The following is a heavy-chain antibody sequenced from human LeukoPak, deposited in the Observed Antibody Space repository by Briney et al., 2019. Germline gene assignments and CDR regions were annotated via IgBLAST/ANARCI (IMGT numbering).Heavy chain of an antibody. Sequence: ASVKVSCKASGYTFTSYDINWVRQATGQGLEWMGWMNPNSGNTGYAQKFQGRVTMTRNTSISTAYMELSGLRSEDTAVYYCARAHYYYYYMDVWGKGTTVTVSS. V-gene: IGHV1-8*01. CDR1: GYTFTSYD. J-gene: IGHJ6*03. CDR3: ARAHYYYYYMDV. CDR2: MNPNSGNT.